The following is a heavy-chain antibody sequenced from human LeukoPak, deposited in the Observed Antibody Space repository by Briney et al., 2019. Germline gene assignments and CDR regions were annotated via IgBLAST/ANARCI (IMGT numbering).Heavy chain of an antibody. CDR3: AKDGVGDYSPFDY. CDR1: GFTFSPYS. D-gene: IGHD4-17*01. CDR2: MSSGGSTI. J-gene: IGHJ4*02. V-gene: IGHV3-48*01. Sequence: GGSLRLSCAASGFTFSPYSVNWVRQAPGKGLEWVSYMSSGGSTIYYADSVKGRFTISRDNSKNTLYLQMNSLRAEDTAVYYCAKDGVGDYSPFDYWGQGTLVTVSS.